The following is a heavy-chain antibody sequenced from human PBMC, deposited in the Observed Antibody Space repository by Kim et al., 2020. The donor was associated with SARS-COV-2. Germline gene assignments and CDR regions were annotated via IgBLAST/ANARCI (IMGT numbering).Heavy chain of an antibody. J-gene: IGHJ4*01. CDR3: ARGLDDYGDYGISVDY. Sequence: SETLSLTCAVYGGSFSGYYWSWIRQPPGKGLEWIGEINHSGSTNYNPSLKSRVTISVDTSKNQFSLKLSSVTAADTAVYYCARGLDDYGDYGISVDYWG. V-gene: IGHV4-34*01. CDR1: GGSFSGYY. CDR2: INHSGST. D-gene: IGHD4-17*01.